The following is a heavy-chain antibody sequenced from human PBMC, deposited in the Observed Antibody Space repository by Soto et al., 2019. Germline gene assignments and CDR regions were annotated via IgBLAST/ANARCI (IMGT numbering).Heavy chain of an antibody. D-gene: IGHD3-9*01. J-gene: IGHJ4*02. CDR1: GVNFGDQA. CDR2: ISGGGTHT. V-gene: IGHV3-23*01. CDR3: ATPYNFETADYHCLFDN. Sequence: GGSLRLSCEVSGVNFGDQAMSWVRQLPWKGLEWVSGISGGGTHTYYADSVKGRFTISSDVSKNTLYLHMNSLRVEDTASYFCATPYNFETADYHCLFDNWGQGTLVTVSS.